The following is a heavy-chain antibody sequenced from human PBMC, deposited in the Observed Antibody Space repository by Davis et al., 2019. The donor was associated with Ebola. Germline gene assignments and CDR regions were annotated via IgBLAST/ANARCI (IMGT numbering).Heavy chain of an antibody. D-gene: IGHD2-2*01. CDR2: INPDGSFT. J-gene: IGHJ4*02. CDR1: GFTFSSYW. V-gene: IGHV3-74*01. Sequence: PGGSLRLSCAASGFTFSSYWMHWVRQAPGKGLVWVSRINPDGSFTDYADSVKGRFSISRGSTSNTLYLQMNGLRAEDTAVYYCARSSYQPDYWGQGTLVTVSS. CDR3: ARSSYQPDY.